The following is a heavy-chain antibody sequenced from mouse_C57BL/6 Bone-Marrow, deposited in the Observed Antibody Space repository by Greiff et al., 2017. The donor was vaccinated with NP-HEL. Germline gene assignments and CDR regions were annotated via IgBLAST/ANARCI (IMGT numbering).Heavy chain of an antibody. J-gene: IGHJ1*03. CDR3: TRSYYYGSSYYWYFDV. CDR1: GFTFSDAW. V-gene: IGHV6-6*01. CDR2: IRNKANNHAT. D-gene: IGHD1-1*01. Sequence: EVKLMESGGGLVQPGGSMKLSCAASGFTFSDAWMDWVRQSPEKGLEWVAEIRNKANNHATYYAESVKGRFTISRDDSKSSVYLQMNSLRAEDTGIYYCTRSYYYGSSYYWYFDVWGTGTTVTVSS.